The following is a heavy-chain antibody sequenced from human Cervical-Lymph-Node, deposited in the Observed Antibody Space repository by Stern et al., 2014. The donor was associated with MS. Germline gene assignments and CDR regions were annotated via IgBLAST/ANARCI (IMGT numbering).Heavy chain of an antibody. D-gene: IGHD3-10*01. CDR1: GFTFSVYW. V-gene: IGHV3-7*01. CDR3: GRFTRGSPSDY. J-gene: IGHJ4*02. Sequence: EVQLVASGGGLVQPGESLTLSCVASGFTFSVYWMSWVRQAPGKGLEWVANIRDDGSDKYYVDSVKGRFTISRDNAKNSLYLQMNSLRGEDTAVYFCGRFTRGSPSDYWGQGTQVTVSP. CDR2: IRDDGSDK.